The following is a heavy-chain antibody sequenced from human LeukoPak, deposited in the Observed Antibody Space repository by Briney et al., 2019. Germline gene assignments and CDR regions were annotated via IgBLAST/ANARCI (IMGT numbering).Heavy chain of an antibody. CDR1: GFTFSSYA. D-gene: IGHD2-15*01. CDR3: AKDYPIVVVVAYFDY. V-gene: IGHV3-23*01. J-gene: IGHJ4*02. Sequence: PGGSLRLSCAASGFTFSSYAMSWVRQAPGKGLEWVSAISGSGGSTYYADSVKGRFTISRDNSKNPLYLQMNSLRAEDTAVYYCAKDYPIVVVVAYFDYWGQGTLVTVSS. CDR2: ISGSGGST.